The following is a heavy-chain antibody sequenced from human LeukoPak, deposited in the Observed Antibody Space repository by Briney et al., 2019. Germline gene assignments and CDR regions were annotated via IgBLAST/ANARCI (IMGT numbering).Heavy chain of an antibody. CDR3: ARVSGHSSGWYGGLGYYYYYMDV. CDR2: INHSGST. V-gene: IGHV4-34*01. Sequence: SETLSLTCAVYGGSFSGYYWSWIRQPPGKGLEWIGEINHSGSTNYNPSLKSRVTVSVDTSKNQFSLKLSSVTAADTAVYYCARVSGHSSGWYGGLGYYYYYMDVWGKGTTVTVSS. D-gene: IGHD6-19*01. CDR1: GGSFSGYY. J-gene: IGHJ6*03.